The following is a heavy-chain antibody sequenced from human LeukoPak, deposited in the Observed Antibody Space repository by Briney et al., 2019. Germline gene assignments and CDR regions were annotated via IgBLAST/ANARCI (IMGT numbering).Heavy chain of an antibody. CDR1: GFTVNSNY. D-gene: IGHD6-13*01. CDR2: IHSGGST. Sequence: PGGSLRLSCAASGFTVNSNYMTWVRQAPGKGLEWVSVIHSGGSTFYADFVKGRFIISRDNSKNTLYLQMNSLRTDDTAVYYCASSSWSRSNWFDPWGQGTLVTVSS. J-gene: IGHJ5*02. V-gene: IGHV3-66*02. CDR3: ASSSWSRSNWFDP.